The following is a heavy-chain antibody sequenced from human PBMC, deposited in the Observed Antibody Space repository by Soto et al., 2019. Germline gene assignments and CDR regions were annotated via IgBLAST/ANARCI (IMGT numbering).Heavy chain of an antibody. CDR3: TRPKNELRFYSYNGIDV. V-gene: IGHV4-30-4*01. D-gene: IGHD5-12*01. Sequence: TSETLSLTCTVSGGSISSGNYYWSWNRQPPGKGLEWIGFISYSGSAYYNPSLKSRVTISVDRSKNQFSLKLSSVTAADTAVYYCTRPKNELRFYSYNGIDVWGQGTTVTVSS. CDR1: GGSISSGNYY. J-gene: IGHJ6*02. CDR2: ISYSGSA.